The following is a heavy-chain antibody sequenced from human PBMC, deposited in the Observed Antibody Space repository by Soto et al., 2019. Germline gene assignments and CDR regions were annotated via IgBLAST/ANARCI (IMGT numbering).Heavy chain of an antibody. CDR2: VIPRPAKS. J-gene: IGHJ6*02. Sequence: QVQRVHSGAEVKNPGAWLGASSKPSVDRFETNTITCMRQAPGGGLEWVGGVIPRPAKSNYAQKFEARGTITADESTSTAYMELSSLRSDDTAVYYCAREGLVLVPTTVNSDYDYYAMDVWGPGTTVTVSS. V-gene: IGHV1-69*16. CDR3: AREGLVLVPTTVNSDYDYYAMDV. CDR1: VDRFETNT. D-gene: IGHD2-2*01.